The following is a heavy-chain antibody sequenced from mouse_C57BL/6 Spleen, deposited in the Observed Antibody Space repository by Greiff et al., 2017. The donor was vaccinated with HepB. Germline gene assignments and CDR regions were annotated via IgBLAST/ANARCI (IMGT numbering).Heavy chain of an antibody. J-gene: IGHJ4*01. CDR3: ARSEGLPYYAMDY. CDR1: GYSFTGYF. D-gene: IGHD2-4*01. CDR2: INPYNGDT. V-gene: IGHV1-20*01. Sequence: VQLQQSGPELVKPGDSVKISCKASGYSFTGYFMNWVMQSHGKSLEWIGRINPYNGDTFYNQKFKGKATLTVDKSSSTAHMELRSLTSEDSAVYYCARSEGLPYYAMDYWGQGTSVTVSS.